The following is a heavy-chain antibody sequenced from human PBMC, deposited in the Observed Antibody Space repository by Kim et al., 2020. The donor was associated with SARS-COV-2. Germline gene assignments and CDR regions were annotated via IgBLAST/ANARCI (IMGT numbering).Heavy chain of an antibody. Sequence: SVKVSCKASGGTFSSYAISWVRQAPGQGLEWMGGIIPIFGTANYAQKFQGRVTITADESTSTAYMELSSLRSEDTAVYYCARVIAVAGDYYYYGMDVWGQGTTVTVSS. D-gene: IGHD6-19*01. CDR1: GGTFSSYA. CDR3: ARVIAVAGDYYYYGMDV. CDR2: IIPIFGTA. V-gene: IGHV1-69*13. J-gene: IGHJ6*02.